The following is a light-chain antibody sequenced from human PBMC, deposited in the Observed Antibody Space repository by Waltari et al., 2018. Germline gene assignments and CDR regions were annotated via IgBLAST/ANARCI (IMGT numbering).Light chain of an antibody. V-gene: IGKV4-1*01. Sequence: DIVMTQSPDSLAVSLGERATINCESSQSVLYSSNNKNYLAWYQQKPGQPPKLLIYWASTRESGVSDRFSGSGSGTDFTLTISSLQAEDVAIYYCQQYYTTPYTFGQGTKLEI. CDR1: QSVLYSSNNKNY. J-gene: IGKJ2*01. CDR2: WAS. CDR3: QQYYTTPYT.